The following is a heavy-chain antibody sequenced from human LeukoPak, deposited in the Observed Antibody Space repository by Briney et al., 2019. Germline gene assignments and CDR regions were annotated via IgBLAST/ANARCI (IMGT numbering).Heavy chain of an antibody. CDR3: AKDGLAGTTVTTGFLGWYFDL. CDR2: ISGSGGTT. V-gene: IGHV3-23*01. CDR1: GFTFASYA. Sequence: GGSLRLSCAASGFTFASYAMSWVRQAPGKGLEWVSAISGSGGTTYYADSVKGRFTISRDNSKNTLYLQMNSLRAEDTAVYYCAKDGLAGTTVTTGFLGWYFDLWGRGALVTVSS. D-gene: IGHD4-17*01. J-gene: IGHJ2*01.